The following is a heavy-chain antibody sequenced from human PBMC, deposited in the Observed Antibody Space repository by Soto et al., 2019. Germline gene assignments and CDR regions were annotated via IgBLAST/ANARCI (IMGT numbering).Heavy chain of an antibody. V-gene: IGHV3-64*01. CDR2: ISSNGGST. D-gene: IGHD6-19*01. Sequence: HPGGSLRLSCAASGFTFSSYAMHWVRQAPGKGLEYVSAISSNGGSTYYANSVKGRFTISRDNSKNTLYLQMGSLRAEDMAVYYCARATVAVAGTPYFDLWGRGTLVTVSS. CDR1: GFTFSSYA. CDR3: ARATVAVAGTPYFDL. J-gene: IGHJ2*01.